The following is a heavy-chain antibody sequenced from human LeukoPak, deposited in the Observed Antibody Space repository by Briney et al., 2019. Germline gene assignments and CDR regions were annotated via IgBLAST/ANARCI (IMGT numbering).Heavy chain of an antibody. Sequence: SETLSLTCAVSGASVSGSNYYWGWIRQPPGKGLEWIGNIYSSGSTYYNASLQSRVTISIDTSKNQFSLKLSSVTAADTAVYYCARDLYYYGSGSLADYWGQGTLVTVSS. CDR1: GASVSGSNYY. J-gene: IGHJ4*02. CDR2: IYSSGST. D-gene: IGHD3-10*01. CDR3: ARDLYYYGSGSLADY. V-gene: IGHV4-39*07.